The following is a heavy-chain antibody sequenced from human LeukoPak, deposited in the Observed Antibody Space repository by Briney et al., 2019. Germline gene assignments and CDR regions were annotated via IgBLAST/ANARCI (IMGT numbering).Heavy chain of an antibody. CDR1: GGSISSSSYY. D-gene: IGHD2-21*01. J-gene: IGHJ6*02. V-gene: IGHV4-39*01. CDR2: IYYSGST. Sequence: SETLSLTCTVSGGSISSSSYYWGWIRQPPGKGLEWIGSIYYSGSTYYNPSPKSRVTISVDTSKNQFSLKLSSVTAADTAVYYCALFPLDGMDVWGQGTTVTVSS. CDR3: ALFPLDGMDV.